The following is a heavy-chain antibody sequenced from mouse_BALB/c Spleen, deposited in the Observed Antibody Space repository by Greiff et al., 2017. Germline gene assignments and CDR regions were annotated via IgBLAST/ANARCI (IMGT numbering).Heavy chain of an antibody. D-gene: IGHD2-14*01. V-gene: IGHV3-8*02. J-gene: IGHJ4*01. CDR3: ASYYRYDEVYYAMDY. Sequence: DVKLQESGPSLVKPSQTLSLTCSVTGYSITSGYWNWIRKFPGNKLEYMGYISYSGSTYYNPSLKSRISITRDTSKNQYYLQLNSVTTEDTATYYCASYYRYDEVYYAMDYWGQGTSVTVSS. CDR2: ISYSGST. CDR1: GYSITSGY.